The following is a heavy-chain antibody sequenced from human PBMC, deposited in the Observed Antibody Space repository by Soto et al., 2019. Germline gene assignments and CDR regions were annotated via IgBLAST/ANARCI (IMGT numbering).Heavy chain of an antibody. D-gene: IGHD3-9*01. CDR2: INPDGGGA. V-gene: IGHV1-46*01. CDR1: RDTFTSYY. CDR3: TRSSGGNFDINTEGSNWFAP. Sequence: ASVKVSCKAPRDTFTSYYINWVRHAPGQGVEWMGVINPDGGGAADAQKFKGGVTLARDTPASTVYLEVSSLTSEDTAMSYCTRSSGGNFDINTEGSNWFAPWGQGPLVTVSS. J-gene: IGHJ5*02.